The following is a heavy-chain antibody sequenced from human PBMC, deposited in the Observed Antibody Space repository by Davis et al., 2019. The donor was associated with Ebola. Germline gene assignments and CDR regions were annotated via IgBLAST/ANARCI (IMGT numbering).Heavy chain of an antibody. Sequence: MPSETLSLTCTVSGGSIRSSGHYWGWIRQPPGKGLEWIGSIFYSGSTYYIPSLKSRVTLSVDTSKNQFPLKLSSVSAADTAIYYCVRQSIVAPETLYYNYDVDVWGKGTTVAVS. CDR2: IFYSGST. CDR1: GGSIRSSGHY. D-gene: IGHD6-13*01. J-gene: IGHJ6*04. CDR3: VRQSIVAPETLYYNYDVDV. V-gene: IGHV4-39*01.